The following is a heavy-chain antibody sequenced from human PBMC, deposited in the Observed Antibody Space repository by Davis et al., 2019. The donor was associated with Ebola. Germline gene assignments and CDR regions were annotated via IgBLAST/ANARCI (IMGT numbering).Heavy chain of an antibody. CDR1: GFAFGDYA. D-gene: IGHD2-2*02. CDR2: ISWNSDSI. J-gene: IGHJ4*02. Sequence: SLKISCAGSGFAFGDYAMHWVRQAPGKGLEWVAGISWNSDSIVYADSVKGRFTISRDNAKNSLYLQMNSLRGEGTAFYYCAKGRTIPLALDFWGRGTLVTVSS. CDR3: AKGRTIPLALDF. V-gene: IGHV3-9*01.